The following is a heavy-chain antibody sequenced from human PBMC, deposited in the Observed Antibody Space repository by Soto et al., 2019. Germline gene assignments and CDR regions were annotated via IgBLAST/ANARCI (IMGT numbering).Heavy chain of an antibody. CDR3: ARGIEGGYYYYMGV. CDR2: INHSGST. V-gene: IGHV4-34*01. Sequence: QVQLQQWGAGLLKPSETLSLTCAVYGGSFSGYYWSWIRQPPGKGLEWIGEINHSGSTNYNPSLKSRVTISVDTSKNQFSLKLSSVTAADTAVYYCARGIEGGYYYYMGVWGKGTTVTVSS. J-gene: IGHJ6*03. CDR1: GGSFSGYY.